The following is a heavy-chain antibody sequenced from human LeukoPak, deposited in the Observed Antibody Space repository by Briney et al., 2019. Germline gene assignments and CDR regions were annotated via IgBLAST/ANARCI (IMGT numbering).Heavy chain of an antibody. D-gene: IGHD3-16*02. CDR1: GYTFVSYG. Sequence: ASVKVSCKASGYTFVSYGITWVRQAPGQGLECMGWINTYNGDTNYAQKVQGRVTMTRDTSTSTAYMGLRSLTSDDTAVYYCARAYIWGNYRFLDYWGQGTLVTVSS. V-gene: IGHV1-18*01. CDR3: ARAYIWGNYRFLDY. J-gene: IGHJ4*02. CDR2: INTYNGDT.